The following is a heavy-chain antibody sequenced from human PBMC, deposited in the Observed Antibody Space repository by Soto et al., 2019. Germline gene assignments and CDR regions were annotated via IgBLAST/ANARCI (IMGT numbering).Heavy chain of an antibody. Sequence: SETLSLTCTVSGGSISSYYWSWIRQPPGKGLEWIGYIYYSGSTNYNPSLKSRVTISVDTSKNQFSLKLSSVTAADTAVYYCARHYIYGYSWQWLIDDYYMDVWGKGTTVTVSS. CDR3: ARHYIYGYSWQWLIDDYYMDV. V-gene: IGHV4-59*08. CDR1: GGSISSYY. D-gene: IGHD6-19*01. CDR2: IYYSGST. J-gene: IGHJ6*03.